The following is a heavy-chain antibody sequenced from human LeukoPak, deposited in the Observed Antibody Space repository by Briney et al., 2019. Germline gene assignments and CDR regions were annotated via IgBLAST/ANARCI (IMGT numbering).Heavy chain of an antibody. CDR1: GFTFSSYS. J-gene: IGHJ3*02. CDR2: NSGSGGST. Sequence: GGSLRLSCAASGFTFSSYSMNWVRQAPGKGLEWVSSNSGSGGSTYYADSVEGRFTISRDNSKNTLYLQMNSLRAEDTAVYYCAKRGLGDREAFDIWGQGTMVTVSS. CDR3: AKRGLGDREAFDI. V-gene: IGHV3-23*01. D-gene: IGHD2-21*02.